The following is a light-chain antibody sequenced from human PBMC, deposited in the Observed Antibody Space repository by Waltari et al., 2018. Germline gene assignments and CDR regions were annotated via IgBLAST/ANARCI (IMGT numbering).Light chain of an antibody. CDR1: QSISSW. V-gene: IGKV1-5*03. J-gene: IGKJ5*01. Sequence: DIQMTQSPSTLSASVGDRVTITCRASQSISSWLAWYQQKPGKAPNLLIYKASTLESGVPSRFSGSGSGTEFTLTISSLQPDDLATYYCQHYDNYPITFGQGTRLEIK. CDR2: KAS. CDR3: QHYDNYPIT.